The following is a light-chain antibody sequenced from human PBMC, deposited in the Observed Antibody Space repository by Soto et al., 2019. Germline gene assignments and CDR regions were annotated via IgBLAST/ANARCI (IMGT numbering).Light chain of an antibody. Sequence: QSALTQPASVSGSPGQSITISCTGTSSDVGGYNYVSWYQQHPGKAPRLMIYDVTDRPSGVSNRFSGSKSGNTASLTISGLQAEDEAYYFCGSCRGTTTVVFGGGTKLTVL. V-gene: IGLV2-14*03. CDR1: SSDVGGYNY. CDR2: DVT. J-gene: IGLJ2*01. CDR3: GSCRGTTTVV.